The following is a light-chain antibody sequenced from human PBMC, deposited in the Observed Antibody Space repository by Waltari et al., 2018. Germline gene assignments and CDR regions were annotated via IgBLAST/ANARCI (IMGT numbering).Light chain of an antibody. Sequence: EVVLTQSPATLSLSPGERATLSCRASQSVSRSRIAWYLHKPGQAPRLLIYCASGRATGIPDRFSGSGSGTDFSLTISRVEPEDFAVYYCQQFGSSVMYTFGQGTKLEIK. J-gene: IGKJ2*01. CDR2: CAS. V-gene: IGKV3-20*01. CDR3: QQFGSSVMYT. CDR1: QSVSRSR.